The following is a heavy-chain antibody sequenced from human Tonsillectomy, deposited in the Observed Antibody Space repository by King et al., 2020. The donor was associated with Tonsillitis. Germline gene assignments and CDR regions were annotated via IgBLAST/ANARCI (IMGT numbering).Heavy chain of an antibody. J-gene: IGHJ3*01. D-gene: IGHD3-22*01. V-gene: IGHV3-30-3*01. CDR2: ISYDGSNK. CDR3: ARDQGYYDSNGYYSD. CDR1: GFTFSSYA. Sequence: VQLVESGGGVVQPGRSLRLSCAASGFTFSSYAMHWVRQAPDKGLEWVAVISYDGSNKYYADSVRGRFTISRDNSKNTLYLQMNSLRAEDTAVYYCARDQGYYDSNGYYSDWGQGTMVTVSS.